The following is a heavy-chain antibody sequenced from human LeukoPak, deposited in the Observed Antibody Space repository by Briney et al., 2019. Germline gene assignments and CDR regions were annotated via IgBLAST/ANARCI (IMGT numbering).Heavy chain of an antibody. J-gene: IGHJ3*02. V-gene: IGHV3-53*01. CDR2: IYSGGST. D-gene: IGHD6-19*01. Sequence: GGSPRLSCAASGFTVSSNYMSWVRQAPGKGLEWVSVIYSGGSTYYADSVKGRFTISRDNSKNTLYLQMNSLRAEDTAVYYCARGGTAVAGIYNAFDIWGQGTMVTVSS. CDR1: GFTVSSNY. CDR3: ARGGTAVAGIYNAFDI.